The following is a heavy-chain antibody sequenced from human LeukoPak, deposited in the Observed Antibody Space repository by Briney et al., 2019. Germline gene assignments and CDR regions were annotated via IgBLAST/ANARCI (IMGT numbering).Heavy chain of an antibody. CDR2: INSDGSST. D-gene: IGHD7-27*01. CDR1: GFTFSSYW. J-gene: IGHJ6*02. V-gene: IGHV3-74*01. CDR3: ASIPLTGSPGGYYYYYYYGMDV. Sequence: GGSLRLSCAASGFTFSSYWMHWVRQAPGKGLVWVSRINSDGSSTSYADSVKGRFTISRDNSKNTLYLQMNSLRAEDTAVYYCASIPLTGSPGGYYYYYYYGMDVWGQGTTVTVSS.